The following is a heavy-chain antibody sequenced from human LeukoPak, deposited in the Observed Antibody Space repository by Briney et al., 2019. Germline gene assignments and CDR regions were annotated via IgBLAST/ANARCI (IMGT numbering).Heavy chain of an antibody. CDR2: IYYSGST. V-gene: IGHV4-34*01. CDR3: ARRVLGGFDP. CDR1: GGSFSGYY. J-gene: IGHJ5*02. Sequence: SETLSLTCAVYGGSFSGYYWSWIRQPPGKGLEWIGSIYYSGSTYYNPSLKSRVTISVDTSKNQFSLKLSSVTAADTAVYYCARRVLGGFDPWGQGTLVTVSS.